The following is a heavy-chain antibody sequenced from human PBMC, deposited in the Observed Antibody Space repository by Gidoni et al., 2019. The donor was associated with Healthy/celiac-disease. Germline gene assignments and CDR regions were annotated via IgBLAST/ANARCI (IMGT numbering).Heavy chain of an antibody. CDR3: ARGRNRYCSSTSCYARFDY. V-gene: IGHV4-34*01. D-gene: IGHD2-2*01. CDR1: GGSFSGYY. J-gene: IGHJ4*02. CDR2: INHSGST. Sequence: QVQLQQWGAGLLKPSENLSLTCAVYGGSFSGYYWSWIRQTPGKGLEWIGEINHSGSTNYNPSLKSRVTISVDTSKNQFSLKLSSVTAADTAVYYCARGRNRYCSSTSCYARFDYWGQGTLVTVSS.